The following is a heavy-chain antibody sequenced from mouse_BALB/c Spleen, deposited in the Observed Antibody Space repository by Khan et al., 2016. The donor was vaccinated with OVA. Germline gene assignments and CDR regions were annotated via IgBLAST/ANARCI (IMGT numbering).Heavy chain of an antibody. CDR2: INSNTGAA. J-gene: IGHJ4*01. Sequence: QIQLVQSGPELKKPGETVKISCKASGYTFTNYGMNWVKQAPGKGLKWMGWINSNTGAATYADDFKGRFVFSLETSASTAYLQIKNLKKEDTATYFCVRGGRRAMDYWGQGTSVTVSS. D-gene: IGHD3-3*01. CDR1: GYTFTNYG. CDR3: VRGGRRAMDY. V-gene: IGHV9-3-1*01.